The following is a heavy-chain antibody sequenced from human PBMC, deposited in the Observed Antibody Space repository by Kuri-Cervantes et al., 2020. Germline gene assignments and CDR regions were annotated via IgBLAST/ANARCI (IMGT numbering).Heavy chain of an antibody. CDR3: AKVIGEYYDFWSGTTYHYGMDV. V-gene: IGHV3-74*01. CDR2: INSDGSST. CDR1: GFTFSSYW. D-gene: IGHD3-3*01. J-gene: IGHJ6*02. Sequence: GGSLRLSCAASGFTFSSYWMHWVRQAPGKGLVWVSRINSDGSSTSYADSVKGRFTISRDNAKNTLYLQMNSLSAEDTAVYYCAKVIGEYYDFWSGTTYHYGMDVWGQGTTVTVSS.